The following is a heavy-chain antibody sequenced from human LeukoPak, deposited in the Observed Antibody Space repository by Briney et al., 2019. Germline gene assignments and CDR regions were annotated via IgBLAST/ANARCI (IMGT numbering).Heavy chain of an antibody. V-gene: IGHV3-30*04. CDR3: ARDHSAARYYYYYYMDV. Sequence: GGSLRLSCAASGFTFSSYAMHWVRQAPGKGLEWVAVISYDGSNKYYADSVKGRFTISRDNSKNTLYLQMNSLRAEDTAVYYCARDHSAARYYYYYYMDVWGKGTTVTVSS. CDR2: ISYDGSNK. CDR1: GFTFSSYA. D-gene: IGHD6-6*01. J-gene: IGHJ6*03.